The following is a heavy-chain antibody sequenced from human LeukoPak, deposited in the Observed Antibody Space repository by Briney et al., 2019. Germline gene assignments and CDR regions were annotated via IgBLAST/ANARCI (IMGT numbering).Heavy chain of an antibody. V-gene: IGHV3-7*01. CDR3: ARDLSGVTGYTYGRGIDY. J-gene: IGHJ4*02. Sequence: GGSLRLSCAASGFTFSSYGMHWVRQAPGKGLEWVANIKKDGSEKYYVDSVKGRFTISRDNAKTSLYLQMNSLRAEDTAVYYCARDLSGVTGYTYGRGIDYWGQGTLVTVSS. D-gene: IGHD5-18*01. CDR1: GFTFSSYG. CDR2: IKKDGSEK.